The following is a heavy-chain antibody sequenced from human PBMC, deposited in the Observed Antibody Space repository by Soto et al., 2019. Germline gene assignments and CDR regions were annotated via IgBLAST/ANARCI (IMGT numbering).Heavy chain of an antibody. CDR3: ARVTIAASGLDH. CDR1: GFTFSSYE. V-gene: IGHV3-48*03. Sequence: GGSLRLSCAASGFTFSSYEMNWVRQAPGKGLEWVSYISSSGSTMYYADSVKGRFTISRDNAKNSLYLQMNSLRAEDTAVYYCARVTIAASGLDHWGQGTLVTVPS. D-gene: IGHD6-13*01. J-gene: IGHJ4*02. CDR2: ISSSGSTM.